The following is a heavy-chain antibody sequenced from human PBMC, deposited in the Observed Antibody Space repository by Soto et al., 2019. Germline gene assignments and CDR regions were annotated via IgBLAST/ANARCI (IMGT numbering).Heavy chain of an antibody. CDR3: ARDFYAYVWGSYRYTGGFDY. Sequence: SVKVSCKASGGTFSSYAISWVRQAPGQGLEWMGGIIPIFGTANYAQKFQGRVTITADESTSTAYMELSSLRSEDTAVYYCARDFYAYVWGSYRYTGGFDYWGQGTLVTVSS. J-gene: IGHJ4*02. V-gene: IGHV1-69*13. CDR1: GGTFSSYA. D-gene: IGHD3-16*02. CDR2: IIPIFGTA.